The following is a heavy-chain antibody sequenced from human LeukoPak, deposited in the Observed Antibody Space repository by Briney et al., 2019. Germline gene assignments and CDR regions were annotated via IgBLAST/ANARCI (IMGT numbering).Heavy chain of an antibody. Sequence: GSLRLSCAASGFTFSSYAMGWVRQPPGKGLEWIGHIYDTGNTNYNPSLESRVTISVDTSKNQFSLRLTSVTAADTAVYFCARATPWLLPGYWGQGTLVTVSS. J-gene: IGHJ4*02. CDR2: IYDTGNT. D-gene: IGHD3-22*01. CDR3: ARATPWLLPGY. V-gene: IGHV4-59*01. CDR1: GFTFSSYA.